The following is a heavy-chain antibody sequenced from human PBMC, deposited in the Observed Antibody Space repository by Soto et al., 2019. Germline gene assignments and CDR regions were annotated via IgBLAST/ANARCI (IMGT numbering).Heavy chain of an antibody. CDR1: GFTFSSYA. CDR2: ISYDGSNK. CDR3: ARDRLRYNWNDCPYYSYGMDV. J-gene: IGHJ6*02. V-gene: IGHV3-30-3*01. Sequence: QVQLVESGGGVVQPGRSLRLSCAASGFTFSSYAMHWVRQAPGKGLEWVAVISYDGSNKYYADSVKGRFTISRDNSKNTLYLQMNSLRAEDTAVYYCARDRLRYNWNDCPYYSYGMDVWGQGTTVTVSS. D-gene: IGHD1-1*01.